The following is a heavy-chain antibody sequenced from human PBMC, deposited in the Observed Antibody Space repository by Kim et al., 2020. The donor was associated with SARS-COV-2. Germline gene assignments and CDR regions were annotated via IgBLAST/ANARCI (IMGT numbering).Heavy chain of an antibody. J-gene: IGHJ6*04. V-gene: IGHV4-4*02. Sequence: SETLSLTCAVSGASISSSNWWSWVRQSPGRGLVWIGEIYHSGSTNYNQSLQSRVTISVDKSTNQFSLMLTSVTAADTAVNYCAKYVPFYGSSVGDYGMDVGGEGTTVTVSS. CDR1: GASISSSNW. CDR3: AKYVPFYGSSVGDYGMDV. D-gene: IGHD3-10*01. CDR2: IYHSGST.